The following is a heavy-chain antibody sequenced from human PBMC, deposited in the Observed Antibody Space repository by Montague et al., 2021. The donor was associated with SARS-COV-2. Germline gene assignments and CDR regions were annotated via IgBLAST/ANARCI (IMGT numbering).Heavy chain of an antibody. J-gene: IGHJ5*02. CDR1: SGSISNDIYY. CDR2: SRYGGTS. V-gene: IGHV4-39*07. Sequence: SETLSLTCTVSSGSISNDIYYWGWIRQPPGKGPEWIGGSRYGGTSYYNPSLKSRVTISIDTSKNQCSLKLTSVTAADTAVYYCARAVSVRRAVNWFDPWGQGTLVTVSS. CDR3: ARAVSVRRAVNWFDP. D-gene: IGHD3-10*01.